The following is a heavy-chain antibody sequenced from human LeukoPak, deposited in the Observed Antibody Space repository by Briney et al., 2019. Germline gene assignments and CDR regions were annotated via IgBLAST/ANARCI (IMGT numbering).Heavy chain of an antibody. CDR2: IYNSGRS. J-gene: IGHJ5*02. D-gene: IGHD2-8*02. CDR1: GGSISSGY. CDR3: AGGSGASWFDP. Sequence: SETLSLTCSVSGGSISSGYWSWIRQPPGKGLEWIAYIYNSGRSNYNPSLKSRVTISLDTSKNQFSLKLSSGTAADTAVYYCAGGSGASWFDPWGQGTLVTVSS. V-gene: IGHV4-59*01.